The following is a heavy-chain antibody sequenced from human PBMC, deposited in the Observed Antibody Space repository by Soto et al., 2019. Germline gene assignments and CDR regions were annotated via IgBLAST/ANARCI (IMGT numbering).Heavy chain of an antibody. V-gene: IGHV4-4*02. CDR1: GVSISSHDW. J-gene: IGHJ4*02. CDR3: ATRDTGRVY. D-gene: IGHD5-18*01. CDR2: SHQSGNT. Sequence: QVQLQESGPGLVKPSGTLSLTCAVSGVSISSHDWWTWVHQPPGKGLEWIGESHQSGNTNYNSSLESRVTISLDKSKNQFPLQLSSVTVADTAVYYCATRDTGRVYWGQGTLVTVSS.